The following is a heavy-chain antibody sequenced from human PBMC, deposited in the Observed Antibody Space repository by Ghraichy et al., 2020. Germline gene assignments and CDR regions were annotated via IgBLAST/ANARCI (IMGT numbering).Heavy chain of an antibody. D-gene: IGHD4-17*01. J-gene: IGHJ4*02. CDR1: GFTFSSYG. CDR3: AGGMEWGDYGR. Sequence: GGSLRLSCAASGFTFSSYGMHWVRQAPGKGLEWVAVIWYDGSNKYYADSVKGRFTISRDNSKNPRYLQMNSLGAEDTAVYYCAGGMEWGDYGRGGQGTLVTVSS. CDR2: IWYDGSNK. V-gene: IGHV3-33*08.